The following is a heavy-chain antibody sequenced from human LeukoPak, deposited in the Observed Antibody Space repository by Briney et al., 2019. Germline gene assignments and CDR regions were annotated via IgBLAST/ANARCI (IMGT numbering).Heavy chain of an antibody. CDR1: GFTFSSYE. CDR3: ARDSILWFGESNYYYYGMDV. Sequence: GRSLRLSCAASGFTFSSYEMTWVRQAPGKGLEWVSYISSSGSTIYYADSVKGRFTISRDNAKNSLYLQMNSLRAEDTAVYYCARDSILWFGESNYYYYGMDVWGKGTTVTVSS. V-gene: IGHV3-48*03. J-gene: IGHJ6*04. CDR2: ISSSGSTI. D-gene: IGHD3-10*01.